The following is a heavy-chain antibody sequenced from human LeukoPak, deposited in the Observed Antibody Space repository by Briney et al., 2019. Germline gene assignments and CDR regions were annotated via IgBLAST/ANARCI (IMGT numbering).Heavy chain of an antibody. Sequence: ASVKVSCKASGYTFTGYGISWVRQAPGQGLEWMGWISLYNGNTNYAQKLQGRVTMTTDTFTSTAYMELRSLRSDDTAVYYCARSPGIAVAGTGVYWGQGTLVTVSS. CDR3: ARSPGIAVAGTGVY. CDR1: GYTFTGYG. J-gene: IGHJ4*02. D-gene: IGHD6-19*01. V-gene: IGHV1-18*01. CDR2: ISLYNGNT.